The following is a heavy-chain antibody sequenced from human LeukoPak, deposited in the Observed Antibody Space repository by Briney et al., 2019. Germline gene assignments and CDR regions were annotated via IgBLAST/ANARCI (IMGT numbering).Heavy chain of an antibody. CDR3: AKGGGDFWSGYYTGPSYYYYGMDV. Sequence: GSLRLSCAASGFTFSSYAMSWVRQAPGKGLEWVSAISGSGGSTYYADSVKGRFTISRDNSKNTLYLQMNSLRAEDTAVYYCAKGGGDFWSGYYTGPSYYYYGMDVWGQGTTVTVSS. CDR1: GFTFSSYA. CDR2: ISGSGGST. J-gene: IGHJ6*02. D-gene: IGHD3-3*01. V-gene: IGHV3-23*01.